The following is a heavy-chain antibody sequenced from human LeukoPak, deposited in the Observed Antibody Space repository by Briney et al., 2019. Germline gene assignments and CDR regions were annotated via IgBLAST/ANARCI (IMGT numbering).Heavy chain of an antibody. D-gene: IGHD3-9*01. CDR1: GGSISSSSYY. CDR3: ARAGYYSFDY. Sequence: PSETLSLTCTVSGGSISSSSYYWGWIRQPPGKGLEWIGSIYYSGSTYYNPSLKSRVTISVDTSKNQFSLKLISVTAADTAVYYCARAGYYSFDYWGQGALVTVSS. J-gene: IGHJ4*02. V-gene: IGHV4-39*01. CDR2: IYYSGST.